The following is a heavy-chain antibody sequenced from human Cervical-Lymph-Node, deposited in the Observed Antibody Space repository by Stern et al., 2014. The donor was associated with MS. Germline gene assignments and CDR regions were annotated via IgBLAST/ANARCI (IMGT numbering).Heavy chain of an antibody. J-gene: IGHJ6*02. Sequence: QVQLQESGPGLVKPSETLSLTCTVSGGSISSYYWSWIRQPQGKGLEWIGYMDYSGNTNYNPSLKSRVTISVDTSKNQFSLKLSSVTAADTAVYYCARVVNPYYGMDVWGQGTTVTVSS. CDR2: MDYSGNT. CDR3: ARVVNPYYGMDV. CDR1: GGSISSYY. V-gene: IGHV4-59*01.